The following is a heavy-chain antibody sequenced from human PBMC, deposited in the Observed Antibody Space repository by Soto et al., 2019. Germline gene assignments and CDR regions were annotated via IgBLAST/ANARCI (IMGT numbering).Heavy chain of an antibody. V-gene: IGHV1-46*01. D-gene: IGHD6-19*01. CDR3: ASGSVAGKGYSYYGMDV. CDR2: INPSGGST. Sequence: ASVKVSCKASGYTFTSYYMHWVRQAPGQGLEWMGIINPSGGSTSYAQKFQGRVTMTRDTSTSTVYMELSSLRSEDTAVYYCASGSVAGKGYSYYGMDVSAQGTTVTRSS. CDR1: GYTFTSYY. J-gene: IGHJ6*02.